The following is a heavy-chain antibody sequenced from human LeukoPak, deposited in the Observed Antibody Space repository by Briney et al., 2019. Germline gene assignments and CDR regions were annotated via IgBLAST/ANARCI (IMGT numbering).Heavy chain of an antibody. CDR1: GFTVSSNY. V-gene: IGHV3-53*01. CDR2: IYSGGST. D-gene: IGHD4-11*01. J-gene: IGHJ4*02. CDR3: ARTRLTTSDYFDY. Sequence: GGSLRLSCAASGFTVSSNYMSWFRQAPGKGLDWVSVIYSGGSTYYADSVKGRFTISRDNSKNTLYLQMNSLRAEDTAVYYCARTRLTTSDYFDYWGQGTLVTVSS.